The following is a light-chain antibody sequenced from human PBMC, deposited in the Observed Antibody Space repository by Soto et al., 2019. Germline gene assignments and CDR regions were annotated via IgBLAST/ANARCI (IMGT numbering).Light chain of an antibody. CDR2: GDN. CDR3: QTFDSSLTISWV. CDR1: SSNIGRGYD. Sequence: QPVLTQPPSVSGAPGQRVTISCTGSSSNIGRGYDVHWYQQVPGSAPRLLLSGDNTRPSGVPDRFSGSRSGTSASLAITGLQAEDEADYYCQTFDSSLTISWVFGGGTKLTVL. V-gene: IGLV1-40*01. J-gene: IGLJ3*02.